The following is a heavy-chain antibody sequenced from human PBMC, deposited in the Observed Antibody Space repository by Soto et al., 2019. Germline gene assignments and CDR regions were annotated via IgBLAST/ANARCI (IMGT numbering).Heavy chain of an antibody. V-gene: IGHV3-30-3*01. J-gene: IGHJ4*02. D-gene: IGHD6-13*01. CDR3: ASTRGAARPLSFDY. CDR2: ISYDGSNK. CDR1: GFTFSSYA. Sequence: GGSLRLSCAASGFTFSSYAMHWVRQAPGKGLEWVAVISYDGSNKYYADSVKGRFTISRDNSKNTLYLQMNSLRAEDTAVYYCASTRGAARPLSFDYWGQGTLVTVSS.